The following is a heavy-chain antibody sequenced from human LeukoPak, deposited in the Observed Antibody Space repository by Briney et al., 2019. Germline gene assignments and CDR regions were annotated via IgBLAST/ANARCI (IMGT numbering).Heavy chain of an antibody. CDR3: AKEGDDFWSGYYSGPFDY. Sequence: GGSLRLSCAASGFTFSSYSMNWVRQAPGKGLEWVSSISSSSSYIYYADSVKGRFTISRDNSKNTLYLQMNSLRAEDTAVYYCAKEGDDFWSGYYSGPFDYWGQGTLVTVSS. V-gene: IGHV3-21*04. D-gene: IGHD3-3*01. CDR1: GFTFSSYS. CDR2: ISSSSSYI. J-gene: IGHJ4*02.